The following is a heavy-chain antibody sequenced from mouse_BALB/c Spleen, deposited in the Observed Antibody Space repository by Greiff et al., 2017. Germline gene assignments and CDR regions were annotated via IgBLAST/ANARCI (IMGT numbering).Heavy chain of an antibody. J-gene: IGHJ4*01. CDR3: ARGGANWDAMDY. Sequence: EVMLVESGGGLVKPGGSLKLSCAASGFTFSSYAMSWVRQTPEKRLEWVASISSGGSTYYPDSVKGRFTISRDNARNILYLQMSSLRSEDTAMYYCARGGANWDAMDYWGQGTSVTVSS. V-gene: IGHV5-6-5*01. CDR1: GFTFSSYA. D-gene: IGHD4-1*01. CDR2: ISSGGST.